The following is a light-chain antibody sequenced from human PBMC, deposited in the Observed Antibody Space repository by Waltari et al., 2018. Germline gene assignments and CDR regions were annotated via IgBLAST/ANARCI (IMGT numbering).Light chain of an antibody. V-gene: IGKV4-1*01. CDR1: QSVLYNSNNKNY. J-gene: IGKJ2*01. CDR2: WAS. Sequence: DIVMTQSPDSLAVSLGERANINCKSSQSVLYNSNNKNYLAWDQQKPRQPPKLLIYWASTLQSGVPDRISGSGSGTYFTITISSLQAEEVSVYYCHQYYSTVRTFGQGTKLEIK. CDR3: HQYYSTVRT.